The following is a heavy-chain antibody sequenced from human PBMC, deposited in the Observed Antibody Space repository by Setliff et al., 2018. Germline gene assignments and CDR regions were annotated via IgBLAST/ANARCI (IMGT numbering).Heavy chain of an antibody. CDR3: AREFTWYYNFWSAHRYYMDV. J-gene: IGHJ6*03. D-gene: IGHD3-3*01. Sequence: ASVKVSCKASGYTFTSYAMHWVRQAPGQRLEWMGWINAGNGNTKYSQKFQGRVTITRDTSASTAYMELSSLRSGDTAVYYCAREFTWYYNFWSAHRYYMDVWGKGTTVTVSS. V-gene: IGHV1-3*01. CDR1: GYTFTSYA. CDR2: INAGNGNT.